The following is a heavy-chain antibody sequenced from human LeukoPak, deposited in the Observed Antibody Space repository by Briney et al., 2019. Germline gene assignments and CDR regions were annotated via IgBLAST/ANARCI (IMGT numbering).Heavy chain of an antibody. D-gene: IGHD3-10*01. J-gene: IGHJ5*02. Sequence: SVKVSCKASGGTFSSYAISWVRQAPGQGLEWMGRIIPIFGIANYAQKFQGRVTITADKSTSTAYMELSSLRSEDTAVYYCAREQDYYGSGSYSNWFDPWGQGTQVTVSS. V-gene: IGHV1-69*04. CDR3: AREQDYYGSGSYSNWFDP. CDR1: GGTFSSYA. CDR2: IIPIFGIA.